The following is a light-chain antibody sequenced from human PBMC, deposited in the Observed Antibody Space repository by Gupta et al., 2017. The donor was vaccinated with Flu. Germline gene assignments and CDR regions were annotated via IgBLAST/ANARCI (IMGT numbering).Light chain of an antibody. CDR2: KAS. V-gene: IGKV1-5*03. J-gene: IGKJ2*01. CDR1: QSISIW. Sequence: DIQMTQSPSTLSASVGDRVTITCRASQSISIWLAWYQQKPGKAPKLLIYKASSLESGVPPRFSGSGSGTEFTLTISSLQPDDFATYYCQQYHSYSYTFGQGTKLEIK. CDR3: QQYHSYSYT.